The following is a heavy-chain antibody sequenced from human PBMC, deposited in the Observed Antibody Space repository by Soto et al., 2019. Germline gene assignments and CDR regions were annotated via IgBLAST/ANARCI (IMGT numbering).Heavy chain of an antibody. CDR1: GFTCGDYA. D-gene: IGHD5-12*01. J-gene: IGHJ4*02. Sequence: GGSLRLSCTASGFTCGDYAMRWFRQAPGKGLEWVGFIRSKAYGGTTEYAASVKGRFTISRDDSKSIAYLQMNSLKTEDTAVYYCPRVRRSGYSGYDLAYWGQGTLVTVSS. CDR3: PRVRRSGYSGYDLAY. V-gene: IGHV3-49*03. CDR2: IRSKAYGGTT.